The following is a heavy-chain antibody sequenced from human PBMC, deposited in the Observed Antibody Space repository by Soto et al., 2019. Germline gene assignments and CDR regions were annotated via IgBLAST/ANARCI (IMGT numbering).Heavy chain of an antibody. CDR1: GFTFSSYA. V-gene: IGHV3-23*01. Sequence: LRLSCAASGFTFSSYAMSWVRQAPGKGLEWVSAISGSGGSTYYVDSVKGRFTISRDNSKNTLYLQMNSLRAEDTAVYYCAKGPFGGALPFDYWGQGTLVTVSS. CDR3: AKGPFGGALPFDY. D-gene: IGHD3-10*01. CDR2: ISGSGGST. J-gene: IGHJ4*02.